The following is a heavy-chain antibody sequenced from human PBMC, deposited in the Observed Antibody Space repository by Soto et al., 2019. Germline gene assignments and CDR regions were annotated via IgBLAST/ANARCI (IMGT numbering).Heavy chain of an antibody. D-gene: IGHD1-7*01. J-gene: IGHJ3*02. CDR3: AKCMQAYWNYEAHHI. CDR2: ITSSGGTT. Sequence: EGSLRLSCAASGFTFSSYSMTWVRQAPGKGLEWVAHITSSGGTTYYGDSVKGRFTISRDTSRNTLYLQMNSLRAEDTALYYCAKCMQAYWNYEAHHIWGQGIMVTVTS. V-gene: IGHV3-23*02. CDR1: GFTFSSYS.